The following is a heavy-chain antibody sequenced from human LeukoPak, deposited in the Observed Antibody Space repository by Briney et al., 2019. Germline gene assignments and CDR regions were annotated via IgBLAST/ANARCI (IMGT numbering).Heavy chain of an antibody. J-gene: IGHJ4*02. Sequence: GASVKVSCKVSAHTLTELSMHWVRQAPGKGLEWMGGFDPEDGETIYAQKFQGRVTMTEDTSTDTAYMELSSLRSEDTAVYYCATETFEYSSSSYFDYWGPGTLVTVSS. CDR3: ATETFEYSSSSYFDY. CDR2: FDPEDGET. CDR1: AHTLTELS. D-gene: IGHD6-6*01. V-gene: IGHV1-24*01.